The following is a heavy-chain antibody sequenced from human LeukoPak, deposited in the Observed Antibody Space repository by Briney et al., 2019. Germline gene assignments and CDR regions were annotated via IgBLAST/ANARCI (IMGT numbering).Heavy chain of an antibody. J-gene: IGHJ4*02. Sequence: GASVNVSCKASGYTFTSYYMHWAGQAPGQGLEWMGIINPSGGSTSYAQKFQGRVPITTDTSTSTASMELRSLRSDDTAVYSCASGLRHYGSGTDYWGQETLVIVSS. CDR2: INPSGGST. CDR1: GYTFTSYY. D-gene: IGHD3-10*01. V-gene: IGHV1-46*01. CDR3: ASGLRHYGSGTDY.